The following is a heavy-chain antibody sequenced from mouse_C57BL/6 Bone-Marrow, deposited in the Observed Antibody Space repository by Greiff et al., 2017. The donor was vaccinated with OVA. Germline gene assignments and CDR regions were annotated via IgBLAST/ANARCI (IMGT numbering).Heavy chain of an antibody. CDR1: GFNIKNTY. D-gene: IGHD1-1*01. CDR2: IDPANGNT. CDR3: AITTVVPRNYFDY. Sequence: VQLKQSVAELVRPGASVKLSCTASGFNIKNTYMHWVKQRPEQGLEWIGRIDPANGNTKYAPKFQGKATITADTSSNTAYLQLISLTSEDTAIYYCAITTVVPRNYFDYWGQGTTLTVSS. J-gene: IGHJ2*01. V-gene: IGHV14-3*01.